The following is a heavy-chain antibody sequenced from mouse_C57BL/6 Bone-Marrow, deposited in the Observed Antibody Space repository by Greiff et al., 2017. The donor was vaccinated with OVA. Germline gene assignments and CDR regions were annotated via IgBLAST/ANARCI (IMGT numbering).Heavy chain of an antibody. CDR1: GFTFSDYG. CDR2: ISNLAYSI. V-gene: IGHV5-15*01. J-gene: IGHJ3*01. CDR3: ARGDMGFAY. Sequence: EVQRVESGGGLVQPGGSLKLSCAASGFTFSDYGMAWVRQAPRTGPEWVAFISNLAYSIYYADTVTGRFTISRENAKNTLYLEMSSLRSEDTAMYYCARGDMGFAYWGQGTLVTVSA. D-gene: IGHD3-2*01.